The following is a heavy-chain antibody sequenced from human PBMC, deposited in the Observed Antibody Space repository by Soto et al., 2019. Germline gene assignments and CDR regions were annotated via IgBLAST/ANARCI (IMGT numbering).Heavy chain of an antibody. J-gene: IGHJ4*02. Sequence: SETLSLTCAVSGGSISSSNWWSWVRQPPGKGLEWIGEIYHSGSTNCNPSLKSRVTISVDKSKNQFSLKLSSVTAADTAVYYCARVGVECSSTSCYDYWGQGXLVTVYS. V-gene: IGHV4-4*02. CDR2: IYHSGST. CDR3: ARVGVECSSTSCYDY. D-gene: IGHD2-2*01. CDR1: GGSISSSNW.